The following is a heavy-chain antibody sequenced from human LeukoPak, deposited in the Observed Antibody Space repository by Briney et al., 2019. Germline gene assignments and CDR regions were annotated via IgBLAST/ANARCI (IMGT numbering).Heavy chain of an antibody. V-gene: IGHV3-23*01. Sequence: ETLSLTCTVSGGSISSYYWSWIRQPPGKGLEWVSAVTNSGVDTYYADSVKGRFTISRDNSNNTLYLQMYSLRAEDTALYYCAKSPGTAAGYWFDSWGQGDLVTVSS. CDR3: AKSPGTAAGYWFDS. J-gene: IGHJ5*01. CDR2: VTNSGVDT. CDR1: GGSISSYY. D-gene: IGHD6-13*01.